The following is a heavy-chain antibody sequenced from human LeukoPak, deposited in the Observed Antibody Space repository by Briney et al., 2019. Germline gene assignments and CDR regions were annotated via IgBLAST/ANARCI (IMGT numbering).Heavy chain of an antibody. CDR1: GFTFSSYG. D-gene: IGHD5-12*01. CDR3: ARDRPALWEMATTRGGAFDI. V-gene: IGHV3-33*01. J-gene: IGHJ3*02. CDR2: IWYDGSNK. Sequence: GGSLRLSCAASGFTFSSYGMHWVRQAPGKGLEWVAVIWYDGSNKYYADSVKGRFTISRDNSKNTLYLQMNSLRAEETAVYYCARDRPALWEMATTRGGAFDIWGQGTMVTVSS.